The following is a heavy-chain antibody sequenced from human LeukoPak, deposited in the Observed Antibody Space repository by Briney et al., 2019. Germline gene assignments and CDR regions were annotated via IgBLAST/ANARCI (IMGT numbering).Heavy chain of an antibody. V-gene: IGHV4-34*01. Sequence: PSETLSLTCAVYSGSFSGYYWSWIRQPPGKGLEWIGEINHSGSTSHNPSLKSRVTISVDTSKNQFFLKLTSVTAADTALYYCARGDGRDGYKGKLDYWGQGTLVTVSS. D-gene: IGHD5-24*01. CDR1: SGSFSGYY. CDR3: ARGDGRDGYKGKLDY. CDR2: INHSGST. J-gene: IGHJ4*02.